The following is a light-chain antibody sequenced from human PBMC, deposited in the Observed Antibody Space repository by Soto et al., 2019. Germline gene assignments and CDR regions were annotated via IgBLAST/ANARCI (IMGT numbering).Light chain of an antibody. J-gene: IGLJ1*01. CDR3: SSLTTSFTYV. Sequence: QSALTQPASVSGSPGQSVAIPCTGTSSDVGAYNYVSWYQQHPGKAPKLLLSEVSNRPSGVSDRFSGSKSGNTASLTISGLQAEDEAYYYCSSLTTSFTYVFGTGTKVTVL. CDR2: EVS. V-gene: IGLV2-14*01. CDR1: SSDVGAYNY.